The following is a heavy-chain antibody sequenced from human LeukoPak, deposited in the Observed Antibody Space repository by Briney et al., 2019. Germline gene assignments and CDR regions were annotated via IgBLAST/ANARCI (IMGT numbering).Heavy chain of an antibody. V-gene: IGHV4-39*01. D-gene: IGHD6-13*01. CDR1: GYSISSSYY. CDR3: ARLSIAGGSSSWREGPDAFDI. CDR2: IYYSGST. Sequence: SETLSLTCTVSGYSISSSYYWGWIRQPPGKGLEWVGSIYYSGSTYYNPSLKSRVTISVDTSKNQFSLKLSSATAADTAVYYCARLSIAGGSSSWREGPDAFDIWGQGTMVTVSS. J-gene: IGHJ3*02.